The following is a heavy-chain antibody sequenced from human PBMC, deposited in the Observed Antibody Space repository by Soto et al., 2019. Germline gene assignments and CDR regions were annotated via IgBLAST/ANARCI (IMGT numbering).Heavy chain of an antibody. Sequence: PGGSLRLSCAASGFTFSSYAMSWVRQAPGKGLEWVSAISGSGGSTYYADSVKGRFTISRDNSKNTLYLQMNSLRAEDTAVYYCAKFEPGLYYYDSSGSAPIDYWGQGTLVTVSS. CDR1: GFTFSSYA. D-gene: IGHD3-22*01. V-gene: IGHV3-23*01. J-gene: IGHJ4*02. CDR3: AKFEPGLYYYDSSGSAPIDY. CDR2: ISGSGGST.